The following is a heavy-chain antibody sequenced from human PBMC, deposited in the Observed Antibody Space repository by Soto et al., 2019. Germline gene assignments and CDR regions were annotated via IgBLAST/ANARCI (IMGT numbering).Heavy chain of an antibody. J-gene: IGHJ3*02. D-gene: IGHD3-22*01. CDR1: GFSVSSYA. V-gene: IGHV3-23*01. Sequence: PGGSLRLSCAVSGFSVSSYAMSWVRQAPGKGLEWVSAISGSGGSTYYADSVKGRFTISRDNSKNTLYLQMNSLRAEDTAVYYCAKVPEYYYDSSGSLGAFDIWGQGTMVTVSS. CDR3: AKVPEYYYDSSGSLGAFDI. CDR2: ISGSGGST.